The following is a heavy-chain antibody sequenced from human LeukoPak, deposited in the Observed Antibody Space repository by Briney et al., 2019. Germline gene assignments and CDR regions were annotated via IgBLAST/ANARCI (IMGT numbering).Heavy chain of an antibody. CDR2: ISSNGGST. V-gene: IGHV3-64*01. J-gene: IGHJ2*01. CDR1: GLTFSSYA. Sequence: PGGSLRLSCAASGLTFSSYAMHWVRQAPGKGLEYVSAISSNGGSTYYANSVKGRFTISRDNSKNTLYLQMGSLRAEDMAVYYCARDNRAVPGYFDLWGRGTLVTVSS. CDR3: ARDNRAVPGYFDL.